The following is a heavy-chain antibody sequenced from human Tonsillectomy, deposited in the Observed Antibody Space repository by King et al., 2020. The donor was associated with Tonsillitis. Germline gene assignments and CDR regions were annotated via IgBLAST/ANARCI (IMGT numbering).Heavy chain of an antibody. CDR3: AKDMYSTQLAGYYGMDV. V-gene: IGHV3-9*01. CDR1: GFTFDDYA. D-gene: IGHD1-1*01. Sequence: EVQLVESGGGLVQPGRSLRLSCAASGFTFDDYAMHWVRQAPGKGLEWVSGISWNSGSIGYADSVKGRFTISRDNAKNSLYLQMNSLRAEDTALYYCAKDMYSTQLAGYYGMDVWGQGTTVTVSS. J-gene: IGHJ6*02. CDR2: ISWNSGSI.